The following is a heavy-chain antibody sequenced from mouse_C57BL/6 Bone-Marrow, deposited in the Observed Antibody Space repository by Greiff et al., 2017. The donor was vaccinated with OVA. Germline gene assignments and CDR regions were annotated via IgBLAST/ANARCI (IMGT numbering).Heavy chain of an antibody. J-gene: IGHJ4*01. Sequence: DVQLVESEGGLVQPGSSMKLSCTASGFTFSDYYMAWVRQVPEKGLEWVANINYDGSSTYYLDSLKSRFIISRDNAKNILYLQMSSLKSEDTATYYCARGRIYYDYDGLAMDYWGQGTSVTVSS. CDR2: INYDGSST. V-gene: IGHV5-16*01. CDR3: ARGRIYYDYDGLAMDY. D-gene: IGHD2-4*01. CDR1: GFTFSDYY.